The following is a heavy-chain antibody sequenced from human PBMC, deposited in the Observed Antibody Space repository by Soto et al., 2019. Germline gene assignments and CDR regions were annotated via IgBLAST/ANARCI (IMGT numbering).Heavy chain of an antibody. CDR3: VKRKADSACYES. CDR1: GFTFNNYA. J-gene: IGHJ5*02. CDR2: ISVSGDST. Sequence: ESGGGMVQPGGSLRLSCAAAGFTFNNYAMTWVRQAPVKGLEWVSSISVSGDSTYYADSVKGRFTLSRDNSKNTLYLQMNSLRAEDTAVYYCVKRKADSACYESWGQGTLVTVSS. D-gene: IGHD3-22*01. V-gene: IGHV3-23*01.